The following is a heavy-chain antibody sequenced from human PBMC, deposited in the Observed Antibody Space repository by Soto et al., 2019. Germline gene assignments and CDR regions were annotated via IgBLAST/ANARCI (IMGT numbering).Heavy chain of an antibody. Sequence: ASVKVSCKASGGTFSSYAISWVRQAPGQGLEWMGGIIPTFGTANYAQKFQGRVTITADESTSTAYMELSSLRSEDTAVYYCASNVVTAIPDYYYYGMDVWGQGTTVTVSS. CDR1: GGTFSSYA. J-gene: IGHJ6*02. CDR2: IIPTFGTA. CDR3: ASNVVTAIPDYYYYGMDV. D-gene: IGHD2-21*02. V-gene: IGHV1-69*13.